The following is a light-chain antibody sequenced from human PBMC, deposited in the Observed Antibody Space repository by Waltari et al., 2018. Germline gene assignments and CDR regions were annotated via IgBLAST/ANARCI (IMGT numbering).Light chain of an antibody. CDR3: HQYSTSPYT. CDR2: GAS. J-gene: IGKJ2*01. Sequence: EIVLTQSPGTLSLSPGERATLSCRASQSISSRFLAWYQHKPGQAPRLVIYGASSRLTGIPARFSGSVSGTDFTLTISKLEPEDFAVYYCHQYSTSPYTFGQGTKLQI. CDR1: QSISSRF. V-gene: IGKV3-20*01.